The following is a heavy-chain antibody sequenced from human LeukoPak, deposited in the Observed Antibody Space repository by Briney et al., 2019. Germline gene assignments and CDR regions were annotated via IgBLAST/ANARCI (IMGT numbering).Heavy chain of an antibody. V-gene: IGHV3-7*01. CDR2: INEDGSRK. J-gene: IGHJ4*02. Sequence: PGGSLRLSCAVSGFTLSGYWMTWVRQAPGRGLEWVANINEDGSRKYYVGSVKGRFIVSRDNAKRSLYLQMNSLRVEDTAVYYCARHIPGGNNDFDYWGQGTLVTVSS. CDR1: GFTLSGYW. CDR3: ARHIPGGNNDFDY. D-gene: IGHD1/OR15-1a*01.